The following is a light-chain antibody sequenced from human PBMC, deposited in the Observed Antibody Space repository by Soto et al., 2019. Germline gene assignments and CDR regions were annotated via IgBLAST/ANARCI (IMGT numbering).Light chain of an antibody. CDR2: WAS. Sequence: DIVMTQSPESLAVSMGERATINCKSSQNILYSSNNKNYLTWYQQKPGQPPKLLIYWASTRESGVPDRFSGSGSGTDFTLTISSLQAEDVAVYYCQQYYSTPWTFGQGTKVDIK. V-gene: IGKV4-1*01. CDR1: QNILYSSNNKNY. CDR3: QQYYSTPWT. J-gene: IGKJ1*01.